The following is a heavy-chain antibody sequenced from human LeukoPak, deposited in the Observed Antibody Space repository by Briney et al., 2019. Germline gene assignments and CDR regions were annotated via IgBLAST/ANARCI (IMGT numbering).Heavy chain of an antibody. D-gene: IGHD1-26*01. Sequence: SETLSLTCTVSGGSISSYYWIWIRQPPGKGLEWIGYIYYSGSTNYNPSLKRRVTISVDRSKNQFSLKLSSVTAADTAVYYCARHGWELPSPYYFDYWGQGTLVTVSS. CDR1: GGSISSYY. V-gene: IGHV4-59*08. CDR3: ARHGWELPSPYYFDY. CDR2: IYYSGST. J-gene: IGHJ4*02.